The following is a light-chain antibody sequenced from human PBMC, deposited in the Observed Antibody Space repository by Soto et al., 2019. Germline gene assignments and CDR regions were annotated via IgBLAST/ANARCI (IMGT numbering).Light chain of an antibody. J-gene: IGLJ2*01. V-gene: IGLV2-23*01. CDR1: SSEVGTYNL. Sequence: QSALTQPASVSGSPGHSITISCTAASSEVGTYNLVSWYQQHPGKAPKLIIYEGSKRPSGVSNRFSGSKSGTTASLTISGLQAEDEADYYCCLYADLVTSHLVFGGGTKLTVL. CDR2: EGS. CDR3: CLYADLVTSHLV.